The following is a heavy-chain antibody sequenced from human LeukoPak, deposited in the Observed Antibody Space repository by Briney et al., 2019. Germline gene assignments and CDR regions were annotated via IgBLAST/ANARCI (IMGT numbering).Heavy chain of an antibody. V-gene: IGHV1-69*13. D-gene: IGHD5-12*01. J-gene: IGHJ4*02. CDR3: ARDKGERGYSGYHPPRRYYFDY. CDR2: IIPIFGTA. Sequence: GASVKVSCKASGGTFSSYAISWVRQAPGQGLEWMGGIIPIFGTANYAQKFQGRVTITADESTSTAYMELSSLRSEDTAVYYCARDKGERGYSGYHPPRRYYFDYWGQGTLVTVSS. CDR1: GGTFSSYA.